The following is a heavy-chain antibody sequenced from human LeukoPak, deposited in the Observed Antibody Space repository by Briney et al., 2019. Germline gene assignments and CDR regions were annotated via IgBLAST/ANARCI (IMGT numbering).Heavy chain of an antibody. D-gene: IGHD3-10*01. V-gene: IGHV4-34*01. Sequence: KPSETLSLTCAVYGGSFSGYYWSWIRQPPGKGLEWIGEINHSGSTNYNPSLKSRVTISVDTSKNQFSLKLSSVTAADTAVYYCARGNGYGSGSYRYYYYYMDVWGKGTTVTVSS. CDR1: GGSFSGYY. J-gene: IGHJ6*03. CDR3: ARGNGYGSGSYRYYYYYMDV. CDR2: INHSGST.